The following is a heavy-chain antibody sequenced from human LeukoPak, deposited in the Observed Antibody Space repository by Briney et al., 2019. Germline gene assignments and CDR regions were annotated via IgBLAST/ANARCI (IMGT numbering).Heavy chain of an antibody. Sequence: GGSLRLSCAASAFTFSTYAMSWVRQAPGKGLEWVAVISYDGSNKYYGDSVKGRFTISRDNSKNTLYLQMNSLRAEDTAVYYCGIDYYDSSGGQGTLVTVSS. D-gene: IGHD3-22*01. V-gene: IGHV3-30-3*01. CDR3: GIDYYDSS. CDR1: AFTFSTYA. CDR2: ISYDGSNK. J-gene: IGHJ4*02.